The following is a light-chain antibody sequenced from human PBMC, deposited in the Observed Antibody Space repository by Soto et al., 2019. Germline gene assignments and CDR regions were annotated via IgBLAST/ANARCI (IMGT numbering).Light chain of an antibody. J-gene: IGKJ1*01. V-gene: IGKV1-5*01. CDR2: DAS. CDR3: QQYYTYWHM. CDR1: QGISSY. Sequence: DIQMTQSPPSLSASVGDRVTITCRASQGISSYLAWYQQKPGKAPKLLIYDASNLESGVPSTFSGSGSGTEFTLTISSLQPDDFATYYCQQYYTYWHMFGQGTKVDIK.